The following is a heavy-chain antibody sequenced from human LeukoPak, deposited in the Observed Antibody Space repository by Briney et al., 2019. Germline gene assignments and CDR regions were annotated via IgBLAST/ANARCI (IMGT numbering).Heavy chain of an antibody. V-gene: IGHV1-2*04. Sequence: GASVKVSCKASGYTFTGYYMHWVRQAPGQGLEWMGWINPNSGGTNYAQKFQGWVTMTRDTSISTAYMELSRLRSDDTAVYYCARDLSAAGDYGMDVWGQGTTVTVSS. J-gene: IGHJ6*02. D-gene: IGHD2-15*01. CDR3: ARDLSAAGDYGMDV. CDR2: INPNSGGT. CDR1: GYTFTGYY.